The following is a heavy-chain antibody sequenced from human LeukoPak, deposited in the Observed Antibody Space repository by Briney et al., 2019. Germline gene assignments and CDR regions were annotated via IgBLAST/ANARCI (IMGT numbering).Heavy chain of an antibody. V-gene: IGHV4-61*02. CDR2: IYTSGST. D-gene: IGHD5-24*01. J-gene: IGHJ4*02. CDR3: ARVRGQMATTYFDY. Sequence: PSETLSLTCTVSGGSISSGSYYWSWIRQPPGKGLEWIGRIYTSGSTNYNPSLKSRVTISVDTSKNQFSLKLSSVTAADAAVYYCARVRGQMATTYFDYWGQGTLVTVSS. CDR1: GGSISSGSYY.